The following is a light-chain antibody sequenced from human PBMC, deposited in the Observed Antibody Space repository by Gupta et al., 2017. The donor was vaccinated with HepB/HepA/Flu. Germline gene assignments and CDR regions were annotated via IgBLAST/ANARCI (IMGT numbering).Light chain of an antibody. CDR3: QAWDSSTARVV. V-gene: IGLV3-1*01. CDR2: QDS. J-gene: IGLJ2*01. Sequence: SYELTQPPSVSVSPGQTASITCSGDKLGDKYACWYQQKPGQSPVLVIYQDSKRPSGIPERFSGSNSGNTATLTISGPQARDEADYYCQAWDSSTARVVFGGGTKLTVL. CDR1: KLGDKY.